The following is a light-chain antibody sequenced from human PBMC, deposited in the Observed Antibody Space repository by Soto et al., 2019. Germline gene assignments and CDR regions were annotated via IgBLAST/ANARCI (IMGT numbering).Light chain of an antibody. CDR2: GAS. J-gene: IGKJ1*01. Sequence: EIVLTQSPGTLSLSPGERATLSCRASQSVSSSSLAWYQQIPGQSPRLLIFGASGKATGIPDRFSGSGSGIDFTLTINRLEPEDFAVYYCQHYGSSSWTFGQGTKVDIK. CDR3: QHYGSSSWT. CDR1: QSVSSSS. V-gene: IGKV3-20*01.